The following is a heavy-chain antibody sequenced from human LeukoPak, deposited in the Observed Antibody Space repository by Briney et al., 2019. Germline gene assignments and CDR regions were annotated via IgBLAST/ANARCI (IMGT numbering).Heavy chain of an antibody. D-gene: IGHD3-10*01. Sequence: ASVKVSCKASGGTFSSYAISWVRQAPGQGLEWMGWISAYNGNTNYAQKFQGRVTMTTDTSTRTAYMELRSLRSDDTAVYYCASRTMVRGVSDAFDIWGQGTMVTVSS. V-gene: IGHV1-18*01. CDR3: ASRTMVRGVSDAFDI. J-gene: IGHJ3*02. CDR2: ISAYNGNT. CDR1: GGTFSSYA.